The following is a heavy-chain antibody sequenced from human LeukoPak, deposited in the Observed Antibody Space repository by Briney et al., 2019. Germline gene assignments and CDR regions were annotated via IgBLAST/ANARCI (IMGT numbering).Heavy chain of an antibody. CDR1: GGTFISYA. D-gene: IGHD3-10*01. V-gene: IGHV1-69*04. Sequence: ASVKVSCKASGGTFISYAISWVRQAPGQGLEWMGRIIPILGIANYAQKFQGRVTITADKSTSTAYMELSSLRSEDTAVYYCARVLWFGNYYFDYWGQGTLVTVSS. J-gene: IGHJ4*02. CDR2: IIPILGIA. CDR3: ARVLWFGNYYFDY.